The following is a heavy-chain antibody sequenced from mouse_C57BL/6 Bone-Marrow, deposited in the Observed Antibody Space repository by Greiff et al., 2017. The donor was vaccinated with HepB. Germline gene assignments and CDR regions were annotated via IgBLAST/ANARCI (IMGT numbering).Heavy chain of an antibody. Sequence: EVKLQESGPELVKPGDSVKISCKASGYSFTGYFMNWVMQSHGKSLEWIGRINPYNGDTFYNQKFKGKATLTVDKSSSTAHMELRSLTSEDSAVYYCAREGIYGNYLAWFAYWGQGTLVTVSA. CDR1: GYSFTGYF. V-gene: IGHV1-20*01. CDR2: INPYNGDT. J-gene: IGHJ3*01. CDR3: AREGIYGNYLAWFAY. D-gene: IGHD2-1*01.